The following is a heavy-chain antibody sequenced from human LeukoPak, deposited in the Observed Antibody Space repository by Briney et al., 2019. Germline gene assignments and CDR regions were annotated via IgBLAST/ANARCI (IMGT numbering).Heavy chain of an antibody. Sequence: PGGSLRLSCAASGFTVSSNYMSWVRQAPGTGLEWVSVIYSGGSTYYADSVKGRFTISRDNSKNTLYLQMNSLRAEDTAVYYCARMIAGRRTYYYDSSGYYFDYWGQGTLVTVSS. CDR1: GFTVSSNY. V-gene: IGHV3-66*01. CDR2: IYSGGST. J-gene: IGHJ4*02. D-gene: IGHD3-22*01. CDR3: ARMIAGRRTYYYDSSGYYFDY.